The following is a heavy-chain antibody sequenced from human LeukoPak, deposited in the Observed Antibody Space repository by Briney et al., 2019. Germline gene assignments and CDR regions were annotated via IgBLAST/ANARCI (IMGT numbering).Heavy chain of an antibody. CDR2: IYYSGST. V-gene: IGHV4-59*01. Sequence: SETLSLTCTVSGGSISSYYWSWIRQPPGKGLEWIGYIYYSGSTDYNPSLKSRVTISVDTSKSQFSLRLSPVTAADAAVYYCASGEVSSGTYAILFDHWGQGTLVTVSS. J-gene: IGHJ4*02. D-gene: IGHD1-26*01. CDR3: ASGEVSSGTYAILFDH. CDR1: GGSISSYY.